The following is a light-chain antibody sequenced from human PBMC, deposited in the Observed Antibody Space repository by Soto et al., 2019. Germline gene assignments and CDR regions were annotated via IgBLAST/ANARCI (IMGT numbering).Light chain of an antibody. CDR1: SSDVGGYNY. CDR3: SSYTSSSTSVV. V-gene: IGLV2-14*01. Sequence: QSALTQPASVSGSPGQSITISCTGTSSDVGGYNYVSWYQQHPGKAPKLMIYDVSNRPSGVSNRFSGSKSGNTASLTISGLQVEDEADYYCSSYTSSSTSVVFLGGTKLTLL. J-gene: IGLJ2*01. CDR2: DVS.